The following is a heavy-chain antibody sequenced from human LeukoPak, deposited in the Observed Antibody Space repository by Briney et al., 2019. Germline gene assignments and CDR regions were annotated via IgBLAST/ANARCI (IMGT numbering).Heavy chain of an antibody. D-gene: IGHD2-21*01. V-gene: IGHV7-4-1*02. CDR3: ARVGIPYYYYYMDV. CDR1: GYTFTSHV. Sequence: ASVKVSCKASGYTFTSHVINWGRQAPGQGLEWMGWINTNTGNPTYAQGFKGRFVFSLDPSVNTAYPQISSLKAEDTAVYYCARVGIPYYYYYMDVWGKGTTVSVS. CDR2: INTNTGNP. J-gene: IGHJ6*03.